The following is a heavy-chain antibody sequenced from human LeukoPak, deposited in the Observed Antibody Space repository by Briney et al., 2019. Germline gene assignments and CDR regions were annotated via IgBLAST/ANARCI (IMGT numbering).Heavy chain of an antibody. D-gene: IGHD1-26*01. CDR2: IIPILGIA. CDR3: ARGGATTGATIVPFDY. V-gene: IGHV1-69*04. J-gene: IGHJ4*02. Sequence: ASVKVSCKASGGTFSSYAISWVRQAPGQGLEWMGGIIPILGIANYAQKFQGRVTITADKSTSTAYMELSSLRSEDTAVYYCARGGATTGATIVPFDYWGQGTLVTVSS. CDR1: GGTFSSYA.